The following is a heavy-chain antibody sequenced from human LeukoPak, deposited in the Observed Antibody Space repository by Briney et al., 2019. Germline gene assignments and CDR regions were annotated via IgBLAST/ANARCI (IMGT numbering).Heavy chain of an antibody. CDR1: GFTFSNRA. CDR3: XXXXXXXGSYTKKNWFDP. V-gene: IGHV3-23*01. CDR2: VSDSGANT. D-gene: IGHD3-10*01. J-gene: IGHJ5*02. Sequence: GGSLRLSCVASGFTFSNRAMSWVRQAPGKGLEWVSTVSDSGANTYYADSVKGRFTITRDNSKNTLYLQMNSLRVEDTAVYYXXXXXXXXGSYTKKNWFDPWGQGTLVTVSS.